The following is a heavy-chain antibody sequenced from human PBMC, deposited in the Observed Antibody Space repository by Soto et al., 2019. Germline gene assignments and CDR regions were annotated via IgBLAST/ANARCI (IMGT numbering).Heavy chain of an antibody. V-gene: IGHV3-74*01. CDR2: INMDGSST. Sequence: GGSLRLSCAASGFTFSSDWMHWVRQAAGKGLVWVSRINMDGSSTNYADSVKGRFTICRDNAKNTLYLQMNSLRADDTAVYYCARGPRGLYGNDYWGQGALVTV. CDR1: GFTFSSDW. J-gene: IGHJ4*02. CDR3: ARGPRGLYGNDY. D-gene: IGHD2-8*01.